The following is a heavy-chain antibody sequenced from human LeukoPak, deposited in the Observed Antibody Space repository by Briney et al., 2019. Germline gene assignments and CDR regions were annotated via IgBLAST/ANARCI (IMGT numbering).Heavy chain of an antibody. Sequence: SETLSLTCAVYGGSFSGYYWSWIRQPPGKGLEWIGYIYYSGSTNYNPSLKSRVTISVDTSKNQFSLKLSSVTAADTAVYYCARDSYYYYGMDVWGQGTTVTVSS. CDR1: GGSFSGYY. J-gene: IGHJ6*02. V-gene: IGHV4-59*01. CDR3: ARDSYYYYGMDV. CDR2: IYYSGST.